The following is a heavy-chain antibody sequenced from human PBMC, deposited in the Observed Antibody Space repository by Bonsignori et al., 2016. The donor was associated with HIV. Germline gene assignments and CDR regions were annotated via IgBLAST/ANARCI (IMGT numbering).Heavy chain of an antibody. Sequence: EVQLVESGGGLVQPGGVLETLLCSLWIHLYQLSHELGSAGLQGRGLEWVATIGGNGGKTYNTDSVRGRFSILRDNSKNTLYLQMNRLTAEDTALYYCAKDNNYHFDYWGPGNPGHRLL. CDR2: IGGNGGKT. J-gene: IGHJ4*02. CDR3: AKDNNYHFDY. CDR1: IHLYQLS. D-gene: IGHD5-24*01. V-gene: IGHV3-23*04.